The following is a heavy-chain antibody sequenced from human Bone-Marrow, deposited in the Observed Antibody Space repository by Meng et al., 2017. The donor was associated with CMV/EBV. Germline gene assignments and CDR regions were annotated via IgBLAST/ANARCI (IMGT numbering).Heavy chain of an antibody. CDR3: AKGYSNYRA. J-gene: IGHJ5*02. V-gene: IGHV4-59*01. CDR2: VYFSGTT. CDR1: GGSIKNYY. D-gene: IGHD4-11*01. Sequence: GSLRLSCTVSGGSIKNYYWTWIRQPPGKGLEWIGYVYFSGTTNYNPSLKSRVTISADTSKNQFSLKLSSVTAADTAVYYCAKGYSNYRAWGQGTLVTVYS.